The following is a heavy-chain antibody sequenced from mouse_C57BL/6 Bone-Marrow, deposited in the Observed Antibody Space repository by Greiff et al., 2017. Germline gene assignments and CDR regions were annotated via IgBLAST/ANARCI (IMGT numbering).Heavy chain of an antibody. J-gene: IGHJ1*03. D-gene: IGHD1-1*01. CDR1: GFTFSDFY. CDR3: ARDARDYCGNSPYWYFGV. CDR2: SRNKANDYTT. V-gene: IGHV7-1*01. Sequence: EVMLVESGGGLVQSGRSLRLSCATSGFTFSDFYMEWVRQAPGKGLEWIAASRNKANDYTTEYSASVKGRFIVSRDTVRRLLYLQMHALRAEDTAIDFCARDARDYCGNSPYWYFGVWGTGTTVTVSS.